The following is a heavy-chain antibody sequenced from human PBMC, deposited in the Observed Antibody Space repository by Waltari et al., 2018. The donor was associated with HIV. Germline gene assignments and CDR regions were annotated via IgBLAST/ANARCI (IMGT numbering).Heavy chain of an antibody. D-gene: IGHD1-1*01. V-gene: IGHV3-23*01. J-gene: IGHJ4*02. Sequence: EVQLLESGGDLVQPGGSLRLSCAASGFTFSTYAMAWVRQAPLKGLGWVSTLKGRDGSTGYADSVKGRFSISRDTSKNTLYLQMNSLRVEDTALYYCVKTLDGDNSFFGHWGQGAPVTVSS. CDR3: VKTLDGDNSFFGH. CDR1: GFTFSTYA. CDR2: LKGRDGST.